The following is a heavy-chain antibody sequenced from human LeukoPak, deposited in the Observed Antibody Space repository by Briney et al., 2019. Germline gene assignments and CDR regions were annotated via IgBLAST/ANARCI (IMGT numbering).Heavy chain of an antibody. CDR2: ITGSGDAK. CDR1: GFTFSSYA. Sequence: PGGSLRLSCAASGFTFSSYAMSWVRQAPGKGLEWVSAITGSGDAKYCADSVKGWSTISRDNSKDTLYLQMNSLRAEDTAVYFCAKANLWFGDLDSSDYWGQGTLVTVSS. CDR3: AKANLWFGDLDSSDY. J-gene: IGHJ4*02. D-gene: IGHD3-10*01. V-gene: IGHV3-23*01.